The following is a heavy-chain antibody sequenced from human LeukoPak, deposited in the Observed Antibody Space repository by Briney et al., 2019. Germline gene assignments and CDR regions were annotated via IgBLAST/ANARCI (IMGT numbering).Heavy chain of an antibody. V-gene: IGHV1-69*13. J-gene: IGHJ5*02. D-gene: IGHD3-22*01. CDR2: IIPIFGTA. CDR3: ARGGDSITMILNWFDP. Sequence: SVKVSCKASGGTFSSYAISWVRQAPGQGLEWMGGIIPIFGTANYAQKFQGRVTITADESTSTAYMELSSLRSEDTAVYYCARGGDSITMILNWFDPWGQGTLDTVSS. CDR1: GGTFSSYA.